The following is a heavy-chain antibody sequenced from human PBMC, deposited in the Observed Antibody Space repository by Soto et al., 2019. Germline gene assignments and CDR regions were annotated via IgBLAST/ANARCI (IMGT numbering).Heavy chain of an antibody. Sequence: GGSLRLSCAASGFTFSSYAMHWVRQAPGKGLEWVAVISYDGSNKYYADSVKGRFTISRDNSKNTLYLQMNSLRAEDTAVYYCARDPYYDYVWDYWGQGTLVTVSS. CDR3: ARDPYYDYVWDY. CDR2: ISYDGSNK. CDR1: GFTFSSYA. J-gene: IGHJ4*02. V-gene: IGHV3-30-3*01. D-gene: IGHD3-16*01.